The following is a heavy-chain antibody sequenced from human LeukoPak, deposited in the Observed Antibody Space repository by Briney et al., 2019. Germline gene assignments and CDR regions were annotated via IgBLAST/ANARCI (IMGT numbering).Heavy chain of an antibody. CDR3: AREVYDY. Sequence: SGGSLRLSCAASGFTFSRFTMNWVRQAPGKGLEWVSSISSTSAYIYYADSVKGRFTISRDNAQNSLYLQMNSLRDEDTALYYCAREVYDYWGQGTLVTVSS. D-gene: IGHD2-8*01. CDR2: ISSTSAYI. V-gene: IGHV3-21*01. J-gene: IGHJ4*02. CDR1: GFTFSRFT.